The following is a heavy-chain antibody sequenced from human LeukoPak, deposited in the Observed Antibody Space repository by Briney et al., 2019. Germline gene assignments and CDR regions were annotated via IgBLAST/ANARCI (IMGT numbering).Heavy chain of an antibody. CDR2: INHSGST. Sequence: SETLSLTCAVYGGSFSGYYWSWIRQPPGKGLEWIGEINHSGSTNYNPSLKSRVTISVDTSKNQFSLKLSSVTAADTAVYYRARYTYDYIWGSPPPFFDYWGQGTLVTVSS. J-gene: IGHJ4*02. CDR3: ARYTYDYIWGSPPPFFDY. V-gene: IGHV4-34*01. CDR1: GGSFSGYY. D-gene: IGHD3-16*01.